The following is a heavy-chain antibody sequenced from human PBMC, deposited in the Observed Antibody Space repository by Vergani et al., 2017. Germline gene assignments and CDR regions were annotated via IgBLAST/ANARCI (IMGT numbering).Heavy chain of an antibody. CDR2: IYYSGST. Sequence: QVQLPESGPGLVKPSETLSLTCTVSGGSLSSYYWSWIRQPPGKGLEWIGYIYYSGSTNYNPSLKSRVTISVDTSKNQFSLKLSSVTAADTAVYYCATSEYDFWSGYYYFDYWGQGTLVTVSS. D-gene: IGHD3-3*01. CDR1: GGSLSSYY. J-gene: IGHJ4*02. CDR3: ATSEYDFWSGYYYFDY. V-gene: IGHV4-59*01.